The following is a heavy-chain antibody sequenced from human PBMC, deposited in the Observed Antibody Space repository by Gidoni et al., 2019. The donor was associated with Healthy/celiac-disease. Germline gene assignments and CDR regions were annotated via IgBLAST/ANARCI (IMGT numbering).Heavy chain of an antibody. Sequence: QVQLQESGPGLVKPSGTLSLTCAVSGGSISSSNWWRWVRQPPGKGLEWIGEIYHSGSTNYNPSLKRRITISVDKSKNQFSLKLSSVTAADTAVYYCARGEDCSSTSCYYYYMDVWGKGTTVTVSS. V-gene: IGHV4-4*02. CDR1: GGSISSSNW. CDR2: IYHSGST. D-gene: IGHD2-2*01. CDR3: ARGEDCSSTSCYYYYMDV. J-gene: IGHJ6*03.